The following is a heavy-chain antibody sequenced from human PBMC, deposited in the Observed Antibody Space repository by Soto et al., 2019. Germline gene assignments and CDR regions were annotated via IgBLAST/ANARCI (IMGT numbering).Heavy chain of an antibody. CDR3: ARSDIVVVPAAILGYYYMDV. V-gene: IGHV3-66*01. CDR1: GFTVSSNY. J-gene: IGHJ6*03. Sequence: EVQLVESGGGLVQPGGSLRLSCAASGFTVSSNYMSWVRQAPGKGLEGVSVIYSGGSTYYADSVKGRFTISRDNSKNTLYLQMNSLRDEDTAVYYCARSDIVVVPAAILGYYYMDVWGKGTTVTVSS. D-gene: IGHD2-2*02. CDR2: IYSGGST.